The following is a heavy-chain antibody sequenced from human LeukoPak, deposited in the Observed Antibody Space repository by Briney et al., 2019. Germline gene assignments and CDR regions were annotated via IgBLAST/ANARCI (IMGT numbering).Heavy chain of an antibody. CDR2: ISSTSRSYI. CDR3: AREHSGYDFPGRDYYYMDV. D-gene: IGHD5-12*01. Sequence: NSGGSLRLSCAASGFTFSSYNMNWVRQAPGKGLEWVPSISSTSRSYIYYADSVKGRFTISRDNAKNSLRLQMNSLRAEDTAVYYCAREHSGYDFPGRDYYYMDVWGKGTTVTVSS. CDR1: GFTFSSYN. V-gene: IGHV3-21*01. J-gene: IGHJ6*03.